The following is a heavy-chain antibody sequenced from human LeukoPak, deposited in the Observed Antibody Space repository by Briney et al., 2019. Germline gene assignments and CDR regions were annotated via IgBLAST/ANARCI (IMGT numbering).Heavy chain of an antibody. CDR3: ARGIPGAAFDT. J-gene: IGHJ3*02. V-gene: IGHV1-8*03. Sequence: RASVKVSCKTSGYTFTSYDNNWVRQATGQGLEWMGWMNPNSGNTGYAQKFQGRVTITRNTSISTAYMELSSLRSEDTAVYYCARGIPGAAFDTWGQGTMVTVSS. CDR1: GYTFTSYD. CDR2: MNPNSGNT.